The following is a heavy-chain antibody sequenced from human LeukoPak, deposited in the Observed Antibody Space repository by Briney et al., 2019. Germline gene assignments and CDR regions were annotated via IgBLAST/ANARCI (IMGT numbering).Heavy chain of an antibody. J-gene: IGHJ4*02. D-gene: IGHD5-12*01. V-gene: IGHV6-1*01. CDR2: TYYRSKWYN. Sequence: SQTLSLTCALSGDSVSSNSAAWNWIRQSPSRGLEWLGRTYYRSKWYNDYAVSVKSRITINPDTSKNQFSLQLNSVTPEDTAVYHCARAGTFYRLRSLDYWGQGTLVTVSS. CDR1: GDSVSSNSAA. CDR3: ARAGTFYRLRSLDY.